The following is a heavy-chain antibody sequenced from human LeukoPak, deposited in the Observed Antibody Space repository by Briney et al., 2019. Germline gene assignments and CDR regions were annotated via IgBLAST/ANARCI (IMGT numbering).Heavy chain of an antibody. Sequence: GESLKISCKGSGCSFTSYWIGWVRQMPGKGLEWMGIIYPGDSDTRYSPSFQGQVTISADKSISTAYLQWSSLKASDTAMYYCARRGDYYDSSGQFDYWGQGTLVTVSS. CDR2: IYPGDSDT. CDR3: ARRGDYYDSSGQFDY. J-gene: IGHJ4*02. D-gene: IGHD3-22*01. V-gene: IGHV5-51*01. CDR1: GCSFTSYW.